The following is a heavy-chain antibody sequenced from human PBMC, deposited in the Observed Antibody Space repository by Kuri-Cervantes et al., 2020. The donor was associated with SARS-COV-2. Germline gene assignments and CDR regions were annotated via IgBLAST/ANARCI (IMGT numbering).Heavy chain of an antibody. Sequence: SETLSLTCTVSGGSISSYYWSRIRQPPGKGLEWIGYIYYSGSTNYNPSLKSRVTISVDTSKNQFSLKLSSVTAADTAVYYCARITIFGVVISGAFDIWGQGTMVTVSS. D-gene: IGHD3-3*01. CDR3: ARITIFGVVISGAFDI. CDR1: GGSISSYY. CDR2: IYYSGST. V-gene: IGHV4-59*01. J-gene: IGHJ3*02.